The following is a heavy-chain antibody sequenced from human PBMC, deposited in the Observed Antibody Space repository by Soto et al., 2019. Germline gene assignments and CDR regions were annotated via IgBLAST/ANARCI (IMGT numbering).Heavy chain of an antibody. J-gene: IGHJ3*02. Sequence: ASVKVSCKASGYTFTSYDINWVRQATGQRLEWMGWMNPNSGNTGYAQKFQGRVTMTRNTSISTAYMELSSLRSEDTAVYYCATEVLLWFGELMYAFDIWGQGTMVTVSS. CDR3: ATEVLLWFGELMYAFDI. V-gene: IGHV1-8*01. CDR1: GYTFTSYD. CDR2: MNPNSGNT. D-gene: IGHD3-10*01.